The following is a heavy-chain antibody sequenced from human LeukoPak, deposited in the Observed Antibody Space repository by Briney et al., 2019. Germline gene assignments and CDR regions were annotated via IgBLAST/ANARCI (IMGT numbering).Heavy chain of an antibody. CDR2: INPNSGGT. Sequence: GASVKVSCKASGYTFTGYYMHWVRQAPGQGLEWMGWINPNSGGTSYAQKFQGRVTMTRDTSISTAYMELSRLRSDDTAVYYCARDLLTAAGGGYWGQGTLVTVSS. D-gene: IGHD6-13*01. CDR1: GYTFTGYY. V-gene: IGHV1-2*02. J-gene: IGHJ4*02. CDR3: ARDLLTAAGGGY.